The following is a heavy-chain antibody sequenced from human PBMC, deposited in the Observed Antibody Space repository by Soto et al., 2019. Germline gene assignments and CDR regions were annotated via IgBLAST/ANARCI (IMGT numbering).Heavy chain of an antibody. V-gene: IGHV4-34*01. CDR2: INHSGST. J-gene: IGHJ4*02. CDR1: GGSFSGYY. CDR3: ARGRTAAGFDF. Sequence: SETLSLTCAVYGGSFSGYYWSWIRQPPGKGLEWIGEINHSGSTTTYADSVKGRFTISRDNTKNTLYLQMNSLRAEDTAVYYCARGRTAAGFDFWGQGTLVTVSA. D-gene: IGHD6-13*01.